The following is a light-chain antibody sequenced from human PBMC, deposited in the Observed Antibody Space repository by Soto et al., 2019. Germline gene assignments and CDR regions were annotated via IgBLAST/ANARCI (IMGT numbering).Light chain of an antibody. CDR2: GAT. CDR1: QIITSN. Sequence: EIVMTQSPATLSVSPGERATLSCRASQIITSNLAWYQQKPGQAPRLLIYGATTRATGIPARFSGSGSGTEFTLTISSLPSEDFAVYYCQQYNNWPYTFGQGTKLEI. CDR3: QQYNNWPYT. V-gene: IGKV3-15*01. J-gene: IGKJ2*01.